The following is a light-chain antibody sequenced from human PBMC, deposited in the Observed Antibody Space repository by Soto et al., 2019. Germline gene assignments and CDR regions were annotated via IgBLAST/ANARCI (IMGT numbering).Light chain of an antibody. J-gene: IGLJ3*02. CDR2: EVS. V-gene: IGLV2-14*01. Sequence: QSALTQPASVSGSPGQSITISCTGTSSDVGGYNYVSWYQQHPAKAPKLMIYEVSNRPSGVSHRFSGSKSGNTASLTISELQAEDEDNYSCFSYTTSSTMVFGGGTQLTVL. CDR1: SSDVGGYNY. CDR3: FSYTTSSTMV.